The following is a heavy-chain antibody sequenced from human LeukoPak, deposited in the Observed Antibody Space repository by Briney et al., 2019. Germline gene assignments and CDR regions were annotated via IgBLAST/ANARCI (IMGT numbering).Heavy chain of an antibody. J-gene: IGHJ4*02. V-gene: IGHV3-7*01. Sequence: GGSLRLSCAASGFTFSSYWMSWVRQAPGKGLEWVADIKQDGSEKYHVDSVKGRFTISRDNAKDSLYLQMNSLRAEDTAVYYCARAIDYYGSGSYYYYFDYWGQGTLVTVSS. CDR1: GFTFSSYW. CDR2: IKQDGSEK. D-gene: IGHD3-10*01. CDR3: ARAIDYYGSGSYYYYFDY.